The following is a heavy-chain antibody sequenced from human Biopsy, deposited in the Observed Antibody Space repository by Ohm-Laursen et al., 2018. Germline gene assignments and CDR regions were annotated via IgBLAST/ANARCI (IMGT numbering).Heavy chain of an antibody. CDR2: VDWDDYK. V-gene: IGHV2-70*11. CDR1: GFSLSARGMC. CDR3: ARTPILIVSAGLVYRHRRHLQGMDV. Sequence: ATQTLTLTYSFSGFSLSARGMCVSWIRQAPGKALEWLARVDWDDYKDYSASLQTKPSISKDTSNDQVVLTVNNVDPADTATYYCARTPILIVSAGLVYRHRRHLQGMDVWGQGIAVTVS. D-gene: IGHD6-13*01. J-gene: IGHJ6*02.